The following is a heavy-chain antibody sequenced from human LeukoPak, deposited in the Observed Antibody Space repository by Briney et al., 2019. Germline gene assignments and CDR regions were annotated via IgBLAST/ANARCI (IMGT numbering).Heavy chain of an antibody. Sequence: SETLSLTCSVSGYSISSGTYWGWIRQLPGKGLEWIGSMYHSGNTYYNPSLKSRVTISVDTSKNHFSLKLSSVTAADTAVYYCARPYNFWSGYDAFDIWGQGTRVTVSS. CDR1: GYSISSGTY. CDR3: ARPYNFWSGYDAFDI. D-gene: IGHD3-3*01. V-gene: IGHV4-38-2*02. J-gene: IGHJ3*02. CDR2: MYHSGNT.